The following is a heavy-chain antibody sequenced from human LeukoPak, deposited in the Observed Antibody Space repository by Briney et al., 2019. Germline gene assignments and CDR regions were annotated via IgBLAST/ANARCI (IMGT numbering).Heavy chain of an antibody. CDR3: ARGSAHSSSWYVLGVPNFDY. D-gene: IGHD6-13*01. CDR2: IIPIFGTA. CDR1: GYTFTSYA. Sequence: GASVKVSCKASGYTFTSYAMNWVRQAPGQGLEWMGGIIPIFGTANYAQKFQGRVTITADESTSTAYMELSSLRSEDTAVYYCARGSAHSSSWYVLGVPNFDYWGQGTLVTVSS. J-gene: IGHJ4*02. V-gene: IGHV1-69*13.